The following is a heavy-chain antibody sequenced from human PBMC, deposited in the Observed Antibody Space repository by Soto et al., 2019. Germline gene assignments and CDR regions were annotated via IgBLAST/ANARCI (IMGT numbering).Heavy chain of an antibody. CDR2: IYPGDSDT. CDR1: GYSFTSYW. J-gene: IGHJ6*04. Sequence: GESLKISCKGSGYSFTSYWIGWVRQMPGKGLEWMGNIYPGDSDTRYTPSFQGQVTVSADKSITTVYLQWRSLKASDTAMYYCARHTKNPRRAVGGSGYYYARDVCGKGTKVTVA. V-gene: IGHV5-51*01. CDR3: ARHTKNPRRAVGGSGYYYARDV. D-gene: IGHD6-19*01.